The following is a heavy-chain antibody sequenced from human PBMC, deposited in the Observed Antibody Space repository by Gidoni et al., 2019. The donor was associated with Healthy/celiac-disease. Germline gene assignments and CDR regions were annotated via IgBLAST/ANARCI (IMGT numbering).Heavy chain of an antibody. J-gene: IGHJ5*02. D-gene: IGHD4-17*01. CDR2: IIPILGIA. CDR3: AREKHDGDYPNWFDP. V-gene: IGHV1-69*09. Sequence: QVQLVKSGAEVKKPGSSVKVPCKASGGTFSSYAISWVRQAPGQGLEWMGRIIPILGIANYAQKFQGRVTITADKSTSTAYMELSSLRSEDTAVYYCAREKHDGDYPNWFDPWGQGTLVTVSS. CDR1: GGTFSSYA.